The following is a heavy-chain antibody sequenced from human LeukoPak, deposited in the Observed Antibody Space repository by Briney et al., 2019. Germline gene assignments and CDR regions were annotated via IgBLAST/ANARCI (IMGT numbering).Heavy chain of an antibody. Sequence: SVKVSCKASGGTFSSYAISWVRQAPGQGLEWMGRIIPILGIANYAQKFQGRVTITADKSTSTAYMELSSLRSEDTAVYYCARDLLMSGSYYAYWGQGTLVTVSS. D-gene: IGHD1-26*01. CDR1: GGTFSSYA. J-gene: IGHJ4*02. CDR2: IIPILGIA. V-gene: IGHV1-69*04. CDR3: ARDLLMSGSYYAY.